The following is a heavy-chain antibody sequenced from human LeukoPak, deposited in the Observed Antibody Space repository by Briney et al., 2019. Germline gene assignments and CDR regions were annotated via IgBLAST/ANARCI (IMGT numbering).Heavy chain of an antibody. J-gene: IGHJ4*02. V-gene: IGHV4-59*01. D-gene: IGHD3-22*01. CDR2: IYYSGST. CDR1: GGSISSYY. CDR3: ARWNYDSSGYYPDY. Sequence: PSETLSLTCTVSGGSISSYYWTWIRQPPGKGLEWIGYIYYSGSTKYNPSFKSRVTISVDMSKNQFSLRLNSVTAADTAVYYCARWNYDSSGYYPDYWGQGTLVTVSS.